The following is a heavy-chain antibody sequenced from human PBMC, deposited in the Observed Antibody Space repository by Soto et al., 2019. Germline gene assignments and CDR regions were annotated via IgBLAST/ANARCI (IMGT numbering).Heavy chain of an antibody. CDR2: IYSSGIT. CDR3: ARVRNDYGDYEYMDV. J-gene: IGHJ6*03. CDR1: GGSISSYY. V-gene: IGHV4-59*01. D-gene: IGHD4-17*01. Sequence: SETLSLTCTVSGGSISSYYWSWIRQPPGKGLEWIGYIYSSGITTYNPSLRSRVTISLDTSKNQFSLKLSSVTAADTAVYHCARVRNDYGDYEYMDVWGKGTTVTVSS.